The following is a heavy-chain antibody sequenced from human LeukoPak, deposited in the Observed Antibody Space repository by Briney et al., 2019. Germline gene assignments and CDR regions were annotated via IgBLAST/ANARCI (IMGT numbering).Heavy chain of an antibody. CDR2: IYPGDSDT. J-gene: IGHJ4*02. D-gene: IGHD6-19*01. V-gene: IGHV5-51*01. Sequence: GESLKISCKGSGYSFTTHWLAWVRQMPGKGLEWMGIIYPGDSDTRYSPSFQGQVTISADKSISTAYLQWSSLKASDTAMYYCARGAVAEDNPDYWGQGTLVTVSS. CDR3: ARGAVAEDNPDY. CDR1: GYSFTTHW.